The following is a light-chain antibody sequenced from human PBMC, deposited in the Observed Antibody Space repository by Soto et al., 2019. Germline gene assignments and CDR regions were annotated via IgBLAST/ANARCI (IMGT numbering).Light chain of an antibody. CDR3: QQYYSTPRT. V-gene: IGKV3-11*01. CDR1: QSVSSY. CDR2: DAS. J-gene: IGKJ1*01. Sequence: EIVLTQSPATLSLSPGERATLSCRASQSVSSYLAWYQQKPGLAPRLLIYDASSRATGIPDRFSGSGSGTDFTLTISSLQAEDVAVYYCQQYYSTPRTFGQGTKVDIK.